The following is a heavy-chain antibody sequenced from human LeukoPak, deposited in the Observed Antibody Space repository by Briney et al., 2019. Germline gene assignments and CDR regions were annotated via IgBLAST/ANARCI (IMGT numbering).Heavy chain of an antibody. CDR1: GGTFSSYA. J-gene: IGHJ4*02. CDR2: IIPIFGTA. V-gene: IGHV1-69*05. Sequence: SVKVSCKASGGTFSSYAISWVWQAPGQWLEWMGRIIPIFGTANYAQKFQGRVTITTDESTSTAYMELSSLRSEDTAVYYCAREVAGEAGDWGQGTLVTVSS. CDR3: AREVAGEAGD. D-gene: IGHD6-19*01.